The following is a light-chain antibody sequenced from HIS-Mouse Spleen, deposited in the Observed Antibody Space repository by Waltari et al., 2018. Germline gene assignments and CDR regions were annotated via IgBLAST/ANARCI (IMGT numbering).Light chain of an antibody. CDR1: SSDVGSYHF. CDR2: GGS. V-gene: IGLV2-23*03. J-gene: IGLJ2*01. Sequence: QSALTQPASVSGSPGQSITISCTGPSSDVGSYHFALLYQQPPGKAPKLMSYGGSKRPSGVSNRFSGSKSGNTASLTISGLQAEDEADYYCCSYAGSSTFEVFGGGTKLTVL. CDR3: CSYAGSSTFEV.